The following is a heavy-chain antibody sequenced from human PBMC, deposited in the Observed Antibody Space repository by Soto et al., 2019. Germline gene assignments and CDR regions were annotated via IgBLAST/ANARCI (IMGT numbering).Heavy chain of an antibody. CDR1: GFTFSDHY. J-gene: IGHJ4*02. D-gene: IGHD5-18*01. V-gene: IGHV3-72*01. CDR2: TRNKANSYTT. Sequence: GGSLRLSCAASGFTFSDHYMDWVRQAPGKGLEWVGRTRNKANSYTTEYAASVKGRFTISRDDSKNSLYLQMNSLKTEDTAVYYCARGYGLLFDYWGQGTLVTVSS. CDR3: ARGYGLLFDY.